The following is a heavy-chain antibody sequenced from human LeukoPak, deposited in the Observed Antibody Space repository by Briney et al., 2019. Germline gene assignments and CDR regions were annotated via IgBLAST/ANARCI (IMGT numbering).Heavy chain of an antibody. J-gene: IGHJ4*02. CDR1: GFTFDDYA. D-gene: IGHD6-19*01. CDR3: AKGTESQTSIAVAGKDFDY. Sequence: GGSLRLSCAASGFTFDDYAMHWVRQAPGKGLEWVSLISGDGGSTYYADSVKGRFTISRDNSKNSLYLQMNSLRTEDTALYYCAKGTESQTSIAVAGKDFDYWGQGTLVTVSS. V-gene: IGHV3-43*02. CDR2: ISGDGGST.